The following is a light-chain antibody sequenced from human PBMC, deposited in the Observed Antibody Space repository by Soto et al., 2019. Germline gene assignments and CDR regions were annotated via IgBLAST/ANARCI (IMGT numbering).Light chain of an antibody. J-gene: IGKJ4*01. CDR3: QQYNSYSPLT. CDR2: KAS. V-gene: IGKV1-5*03. Sequence: DIQMTQSPSTLSASVGDRVTITCRASQSISSWLAWYQQKPGKASKLLIYKASSLESGVPSRFSGSGSGTEFTLTISSLQPDDFATYYCQQYNSYSPLTVGGGTKVDSK. CDR1: QSISSW.